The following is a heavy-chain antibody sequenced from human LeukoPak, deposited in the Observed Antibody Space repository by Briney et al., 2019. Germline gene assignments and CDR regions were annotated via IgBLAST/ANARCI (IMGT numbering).Heavy chain of an antibody. J-gene: IGHJ4*02. CDR1: GFTFSSSW. D-gene: IGHD3-3*01. CDR3: ARVRFLDY. Sequence: GGSLRLSCAASGFTFSSSWMSWVRQAPGKGLEWVANIKQDGSEKHYVDSVKGRFTISRDNAKNSLYLQVNSLRAEDTAVYYCARVRFLDYWGQGTLVTVSS. CDR2: IKQDGSEK. V-gene: IGHV3-7*01.